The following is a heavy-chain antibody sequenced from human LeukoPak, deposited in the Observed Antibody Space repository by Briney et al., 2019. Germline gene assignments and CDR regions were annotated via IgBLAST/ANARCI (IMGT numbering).Heavy chain of an antibody. D-gene: IGHD2-8*01. V-gene: IGHV4-39*07. Sequence: SETLSLTCTVSGGSISSSTYYWGWIRQPPGKGLEWIGSIYHSGSTYYNPSLKSRVTISVDTSKNQFSLKLSSVTAADTAVYYCARVVWFDYWGQGTLVTVSS. CDR3: ARVVWFDY. J-gene: IGHJ4*02. CDR1: GGSISSSTYY. CDR2: IYHSGST.